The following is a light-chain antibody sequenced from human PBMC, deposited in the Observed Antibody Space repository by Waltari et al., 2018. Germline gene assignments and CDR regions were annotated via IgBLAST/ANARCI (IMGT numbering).Light chain of an antibody. V-gene: IGLV2-14*01. Sequence: QSALTQPASVSGSPGQSITISRTGSSSDVGGYPYASCYQQHPGKAPKLMIFDVSKRPSGVSYRFSGSKSGHTASLSISGLQAEDEADYFCSSYTSSSTLVFGTGTKVTVL. CDR1: SSDVGGYPY. CDR3: SSYTSSSTLV. J-gene: IGLJ1*01. CDR2: DVS.